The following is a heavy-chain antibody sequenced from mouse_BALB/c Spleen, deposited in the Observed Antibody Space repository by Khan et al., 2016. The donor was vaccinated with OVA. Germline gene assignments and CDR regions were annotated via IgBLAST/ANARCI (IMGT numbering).Heavy chain of an antibody. CDR3: ARQPYYHYNIMDY. J-gene: IGHJ4*01. D-gene: IGHD2-10*01. V-gene: IGHV2-6-1*01. CDR2: IWSDGST. CDR1: GFSLTNYG. Sequence: QVQLKESGPGLAAPSQSLSITCTISGFSLTNYGVHWVRQPPGKGLEWLVVIWSDGSTNYNSVLKSRLTVTKDNSQSQVFLKMNRLLTENTAIYFCARQPYYHYNIMDYWGQGTSVTVSS.